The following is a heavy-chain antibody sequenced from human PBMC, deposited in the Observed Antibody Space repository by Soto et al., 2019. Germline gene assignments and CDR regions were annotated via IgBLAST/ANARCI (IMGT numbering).Heavy chain of an antibody. Sequence: PGGSLRLSCAASGFTVTSYWMHWVRQAPGKGLVWVSRTSPAGSSTYYADFVRGRFTISKDTAKNTLYLQINSLGAEDTAVYYCARGKTGYGMDVWGQGTTVTVSS. J-gene: IGHJ6*02. D-gene: IGHD3-9*01. CDR3: ARGKTGYGMDV. CDR2: TSPAGSST. CDR1: GFTVTSYW. V-gene: IGHV3-74*01.